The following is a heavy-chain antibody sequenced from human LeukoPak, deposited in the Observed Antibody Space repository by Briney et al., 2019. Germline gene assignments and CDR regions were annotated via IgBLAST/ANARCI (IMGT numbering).Heavy chain of an antibody. V-gene: IGHV4-59*12. D-gene: IGHD3-22*01. CDR2: IYYSGST. J-gene: IGHJ5*02. Sequence: SETLSLTCTVSGGSISSYYWSWIRQPPGKGLEWIGFIYYSGSTNSNPSLKSRVTISVDTSKNQFSLKLSSVTAADTAVYYCARDRVDSSALWRFDPWGQGTLVTVSS. CDR3: ARDRVDSSALWRFDP. CDR1: GGSISSYY.